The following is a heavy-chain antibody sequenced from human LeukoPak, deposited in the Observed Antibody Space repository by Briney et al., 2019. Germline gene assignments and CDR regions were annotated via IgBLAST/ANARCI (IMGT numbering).Heavy chain of an antibody. CDR3: ARGMIAASELGLA. CDR2: INHSGII. Sequence: SETLSLTCVVYGGPFSGYYRSWIRQPPGKGLEWIGEINHSGIIRYNPSLKSRVTISVDTSKNQFSLNLNSVTAADTAVYYCARGMIAASELGLAWGQGILVTVSS. CDR1: GGPFSGYY. D-gene: IGHD6-13*01. J-gene: IGHJ5*02. V-gene: IGHV4-34*01.